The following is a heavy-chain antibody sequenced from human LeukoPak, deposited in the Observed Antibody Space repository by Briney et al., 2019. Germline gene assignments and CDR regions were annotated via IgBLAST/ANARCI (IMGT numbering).Heavy chain of an antibody. CDR1: GFTFSSYA. CDR3: AKGDGTDFWSGSLVGDY. CDR2: ISYDGSNK. D-gene: IGHD3-3*01. Sequence: PGRSLRPSCAASGFTFSSYAMHWVRQAPGKGLEWVAFISYDGSNKYFPDSVKGRFTISRDNSKDTLHLQMNSLRVEDTAVYYCAKGDGTDFWSGSLVGDYWGQGTLVTVSS. J-gene: IGHJ4*02. V-gene: IGHV3-30*18.